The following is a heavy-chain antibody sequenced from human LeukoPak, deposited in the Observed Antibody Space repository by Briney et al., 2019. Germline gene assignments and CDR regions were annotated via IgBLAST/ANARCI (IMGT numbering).Heavy chain of an antibody. CDR1: GGSFSGYY. J-gene: IGHJ6*03. V-gene: IGHV4-34*01. D-gene: IGHD6-6*01. Sequence: SETLSLTCAVYGGSFSGYYWSWIRQPPGKGLEWIGEINHSGSTNYNPSLKSRVTISVDTSKNQFSLKLSSVTAADTAVYYCARGNAARPFYYYYYMDVRGKGTTVTVSS. CDR3: ARGNAARPFYYYYYMDV. CDR2: INHSGST.